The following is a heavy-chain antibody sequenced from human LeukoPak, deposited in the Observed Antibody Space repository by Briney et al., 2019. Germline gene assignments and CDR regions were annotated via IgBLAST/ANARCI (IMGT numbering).Heavy chain of an antibody. V-gene: IGHV3-30*18. CDR3: AKAPHSELLLIGF. J-gene: IGHJ4*02. D-gene: IGHD1-7*01. CDR2: ISYDGSNK. Sequence: AESLTLSCAASGFTLSSYWMSWVRHAQGKGLEWDAVISYDGSNKYYADSVKGLCTISRDNSKNTLYLQMNMLRADDTAVYYCAKAPHSELLLIGFWGQGTLVTVSS. CDR1: GFTLSSYW.